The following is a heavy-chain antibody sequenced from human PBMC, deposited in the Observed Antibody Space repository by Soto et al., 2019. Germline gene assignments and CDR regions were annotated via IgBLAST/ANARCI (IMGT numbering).Heavy chain of an antibody. V-gene: IGHV1-69*12. CDR2: IIPSFGTA. J-gene: IGHJ4*02. CDR1: GGTFSSYA. CDR3: ARRDIRYSSGWSPGHY. Sequence: QVQLVQSGAEVKKPGSSVKVSCKASGGTFSSYAISWVRQAPGQGLEWMGGIIPSFGTANYAQKFQGRVTITADESTSTAYMELSSLRSEDTAVYYCARRDIRYSSGWSPGHYWGQGTLVTVSS. D-gene: IGHD6-19*01.